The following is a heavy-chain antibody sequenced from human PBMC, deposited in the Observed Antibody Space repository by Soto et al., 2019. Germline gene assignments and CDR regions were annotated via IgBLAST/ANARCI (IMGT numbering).Heavy chain of an antibody. CDR2: ISGSGGST. CDR3: AKSRGVAAGLDY. CDR1: GFTFSSYA. J-gene: IGHJ4*02. Sequence: EVQLLESGGGLVQPGGSLRLSCAASGFTFSSYAMSWVRQAPGTGLEWVSAISGSGGSTYYADSVKGRFTISGDNAKNTLYLQMNRLRAEDTAVYYCAKSRGVAAGLDYWGQGTLRTVAS. D-gene: IGHD6-13*01. V-gene: IGHV3-23*01.